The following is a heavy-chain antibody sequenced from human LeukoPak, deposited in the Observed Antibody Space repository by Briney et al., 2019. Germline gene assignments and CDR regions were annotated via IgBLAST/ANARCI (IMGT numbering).Heavy chain of an antibody. CDR1: GFTFSSYA. D-gene: IGHD2-2*03. J-gene: IGHJ4*02. Sequence: GRSLRLSCAASGFTFSSYAMHWVRQAPGKGLEGVAVISYDGSNKYYADSVKGRFTISRDNSKNTLYLQMNSLRAEDTAVYYCARDFGYCSSTSCYAWDYWGQGTLVTVPS. V-gene: IGHV3-30*04. CDR3: ARDFGYCSSTSCYAWDY. CDR2: ISYDGSNK.